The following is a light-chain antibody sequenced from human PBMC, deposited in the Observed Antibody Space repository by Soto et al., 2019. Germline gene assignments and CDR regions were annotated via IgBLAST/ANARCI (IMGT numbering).Light chain of an antibody. V-gene: IGKV1-5*03. J-gene: IGKJ2*01. CDR2: KAS. CDR1: QTLSSW. CDR3: QQYNTYPYT. Sequence: DLPMTQSPSTLSASVGDRVTITCRASQTLSSWLAWYQQKPGKAPKLLIYKASSLESGVPSRFSGSGSGTEFTLTISSLQPDDFATYYCQQYNTYPYTFGQGTKLEI.